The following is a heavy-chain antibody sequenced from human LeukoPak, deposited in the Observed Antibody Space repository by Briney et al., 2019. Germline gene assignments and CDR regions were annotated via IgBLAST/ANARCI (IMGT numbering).Heavy chain of an antibody. Sequence: PGGSLRLSCAASGFTFSSYWMHWVRQAPGKGLVWVSRINSDGSSTSYAASVKGRFTTSRDNAKNTLYLQMNSLRAEDTAVYYCARAGAAYDFWSGKSILGGFDPWGQGTLVTVSS. V-gene: IGHV3-74*01. CDR1: GFTFSSYW. D-gene: IGHD3-3*01. CDR3: ARAGAAYDFWSGKSILGGFDP. CDR2: INSDGSST. J-gene: IGHJ5*02.